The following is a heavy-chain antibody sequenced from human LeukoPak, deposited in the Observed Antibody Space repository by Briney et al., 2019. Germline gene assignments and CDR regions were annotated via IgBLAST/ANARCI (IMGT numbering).Heavy chain of an antibody. CDR2: IRYDGSNK. V-gene: IGHV3-30*02. CDR1: GFTFSSYG. Sequence: PGGSLRLSCAASGFTFSSYGMHWVRQAPGKGLEWVAFIRYDGSNKYYADSVKGRFTISRDNAKNSLYLQMNSLRAEDTAVYYCATEGAAVAPYGMDVWGQGTTVTVSS. J-gene: IGHJ6*02. CDR3: ATEGAAVAPYGMDV. D-gene: IGHD6-19*01.